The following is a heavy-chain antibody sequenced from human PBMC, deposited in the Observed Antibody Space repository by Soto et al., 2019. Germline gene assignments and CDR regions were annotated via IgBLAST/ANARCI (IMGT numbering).Heavy chain of an antibody. CDR1: GFTFSTYS. V-gene: IGHV3-21*01. CDR2: ISSGSSYI. Sequence: GGSLRLSCVASGFTFSTYSMNWVRQAPGKGLEWVSSISSGSSYIYYADSVKGRFTISRDNAKNSLYLQLNSLGAEDTAVYYCSCSQRKDSLVLGNWDVWGKGTTVTVSS. J-gene: IGHJ6*04. CDR3: SCSQRKDSLVLGNWDV. D-gene: IGHD1-7*01.